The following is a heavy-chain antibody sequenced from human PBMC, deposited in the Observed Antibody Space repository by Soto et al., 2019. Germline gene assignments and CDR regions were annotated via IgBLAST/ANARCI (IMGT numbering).Heavy chain of an antibody. Sequence: GGSLRLSCAASGFTFSSYSMDWVRQAPGKGLEWVSYISSSSSTIYYADSVKGRFTISRDNAKNSLYLQMNSLRAEDTAVYYCARSKGGVRFVPFYYYYYMDVWGKGTTVTVSS. D-gene: IGHD3-3*01. CDR2: ISSSSSTI. CDR3: ARSKGGVRFVPFYYYYYMDV. V-gene: IGHV3-48*01. J-gene: IGHJ6*03. CDR1: GFTFSSYS.